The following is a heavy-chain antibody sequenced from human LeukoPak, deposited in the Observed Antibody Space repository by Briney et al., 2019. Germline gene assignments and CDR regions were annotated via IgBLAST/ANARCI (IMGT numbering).Heavy chain of an antibody. CDR3: ARGIRVAMSYYYYMDV. J-gene: IGHJ6*03. CDR2: INPNSGGT. D-gene: IGHD6-19*01. CDR1: GYTFTGYY. Sequence: GASVKVSCKASGYTFTGYYMHWVRQAPGQGLEWMGWINPNSGGTNYAQKFQGRVTMTRDTSISTADMELSRLRSDDTAVYYCARGIRVAMSYYYYMDVWGKGTTVTVSS. V-gene: IGHV1-2*02.